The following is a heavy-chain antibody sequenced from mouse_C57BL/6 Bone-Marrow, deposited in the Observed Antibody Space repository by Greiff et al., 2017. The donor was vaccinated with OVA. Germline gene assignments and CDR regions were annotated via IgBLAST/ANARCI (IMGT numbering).Heavy chain of an antibody. D-gene: IGHD1-1*01. CDR1: GYSITSGYY. J-gene: IGHJ4*01. V-gene: IGHV3-6*01. CDR3: ARDYYGSRMDY. Sequence: EESGPGLVKPSQSLSLTCSVTGYSITSGYYWNWIRQFPGNKLEWMGYISYDGSNNYNPSLKNRISITRDTSKNQFFLKLNSVTTEDTATYYCARDYYGSRMDYWGQGTSVTVSS. CDR2: ISYDGSN.